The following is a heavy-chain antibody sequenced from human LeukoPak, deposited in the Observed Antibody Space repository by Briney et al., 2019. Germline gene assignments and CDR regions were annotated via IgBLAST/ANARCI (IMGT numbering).Heavy chain of an antibody. CDR2: ISDSGST. Sequence: SETLSLTCTVSGGSISSRSYYWGWIRQPPGKGLEWIGKISDSGSTYYSPSLRSRVTISIDMSKNQFSLKLSSVAATDTAVYYCARIRFYSGGDYWGQGTLVTVSS. V-gene: IGHV4-39*01. J-gene: IGHJ4*02. CDR1: GGSISSRSYY. CDR3: ARIRFYSGGDY. D-gene: IGHD3-10*01.